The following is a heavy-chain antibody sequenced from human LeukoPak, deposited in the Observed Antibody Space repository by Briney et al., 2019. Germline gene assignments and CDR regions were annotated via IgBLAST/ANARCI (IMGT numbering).Heavy chain of an antibody. D-gene: IGHD2-21*02. V-gene: IGHV3-15*01. CDR1: GFTFSNAW. Sequence: GGSLRLSCAASGFTFSNAWITWVRQAPGKGLEWVGRIKSKTVGGTTEYAVPVRGRFTISRDDSKNTLYLQMDSLKTEDTAVYYCTTSLAYCVGDYYPTRWGQGTLVTVSS. CDR3: TTSLAYCVGDYYPTR. J-gene: IGHJ4*02. CDR2: IKSKTVGGTT.